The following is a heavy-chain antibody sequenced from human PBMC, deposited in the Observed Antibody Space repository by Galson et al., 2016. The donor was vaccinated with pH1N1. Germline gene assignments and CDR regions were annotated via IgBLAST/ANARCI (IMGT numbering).Heavy chain of an antibody. J-gene: IGHJ4*02. V-gene: IGHV3-7*01. Sequence: SRRLSCAASGFTFSHYWMSWVRQAPGKGLEWVANIKENGSEKYYLDSVKGRFTISRDNAKHSVSLQLDSLRAEDTAVYYCAGHLFSASESPFEYWGQGALVTVSS. CDR2: IKENGSEK. CDR3: AGHLFSASESPFEY. CDR1: GFTFSHYW. D-gene: IGHD3-16*01.